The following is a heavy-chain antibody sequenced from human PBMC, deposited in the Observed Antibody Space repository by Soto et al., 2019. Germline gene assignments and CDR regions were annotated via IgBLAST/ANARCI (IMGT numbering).Heavy chain of an antibody. CDR2: ISNSGSTI. CDR1: GFTFSDYY. J-gene: IGHJ6*03. CDR3: ARDVTSSGWYPLYYYYMDV. V-gene: IGHV3-11*01. D-gene: IGHD6-19*01. Sequence: QVQLVESGGGLVKPGGSLRLSCAASGFTFSDYYMSWIRQAPGKGLEWVSYISNSGSTIYYADSVKGRFPISRDNAKNSLYLQMNSLRAEDTAVYYCARDVTSSGWYPLYYYYMDVWGKGTTVTVSS.